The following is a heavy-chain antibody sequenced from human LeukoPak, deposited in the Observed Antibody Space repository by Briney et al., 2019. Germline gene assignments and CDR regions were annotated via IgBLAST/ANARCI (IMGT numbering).Heavy chain of an antibody. CDR3: ARLGESGWFGESPFDY. J-gene: IGHJ4*02. CDR2: IYYSGRT. CDR1: GGSINNYY. V-gene: IGHV4-59*01. D-gene: IGHD3-10*01. Sequence: PSETLSLTCTVSGGSINNYYWSWIRQPPGKGLEWIGYIYYSGRTNYNPSLKSRVTISVDTSKNQFSLKLSSVTAADTAVYYCARLGESGWFGESPFDYWGQGTLVTVSS.